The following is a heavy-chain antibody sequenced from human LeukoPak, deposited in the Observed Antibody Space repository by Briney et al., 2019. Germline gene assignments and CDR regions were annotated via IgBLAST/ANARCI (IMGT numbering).Heavy chain of an antibody. V-gene: IGHV4-39*01. Sequence: LETLSLTCTVSGGSISSSSYYWGWIRQPPGKGLEWIGSIYYSGSTYYNPSLKSRVTISVDTSKNQFSLKLSSVTAADTAVYYCARQTGAAAGPDWGQGTLVTVSS. J-gene: IGHJ4*02. D-gene: IGHD6-13*01. CDR3: ARQTGAAAGPD. CDR2: IYYSGST. CDR1: GGSISSSSYY.